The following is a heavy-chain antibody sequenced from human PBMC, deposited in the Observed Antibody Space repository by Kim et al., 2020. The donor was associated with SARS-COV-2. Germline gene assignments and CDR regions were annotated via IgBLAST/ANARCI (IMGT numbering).Heavy chain of an antibody. D-gene: IGHD4-17*01. J-gene: IGHJ6*02. Sequence: GGSLRLSCAASGFSFSSHWMHWVRQAPGKGLVWVSRIKTDGTSTYYADSVKGRFTISRDNAKNTVYLQMNSLRAEDTAVYYCTRVFGSGDYGDRWGMDVWGQGTTVTVSS. CDR2: IKTDGTST. CDR1: GFSFSSHW. CDR3: TRVFGSGDYGDRWGMDV. V-gene: IGHV3-74*01.